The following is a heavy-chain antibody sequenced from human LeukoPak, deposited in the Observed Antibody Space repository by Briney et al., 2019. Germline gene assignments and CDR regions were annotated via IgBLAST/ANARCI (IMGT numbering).Heavy chain of an antibody. CDR1: GFTFDDYG. Sequence: GGSLRLSCAASGFTFDDYGMSWVRQAPGKGLEWVANIKKDGSEKYYVDSVKGRFTISRDNAKNSLYLQMNSLRAEDTAVYYCARDLYRIVVVPHYFDYRGQGTLVTVSS. V-gene: IGHV3-7*01. CDR2: IKKDGSEK. D-gene: IGHD3-22*01. CDR3: ARDLYRIVVVPHYFDY. J-gene: IGHJ4*02.